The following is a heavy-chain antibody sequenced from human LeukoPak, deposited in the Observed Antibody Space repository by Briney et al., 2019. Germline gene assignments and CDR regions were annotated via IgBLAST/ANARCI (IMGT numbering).Heavy chain of an antibody. Sequence: SETLSLTCTVSGGSISSGSHHWGWFRQSPGKGLEWIGSIYYSRTTYYNPSLKSRVTISVDTSKNQFSLKLSSVTAADTAVYYCATYMTTVNYWGQGTLVTVSS. D-gene: IGHD4-17*01. CDR1: GGSISSGSHH. CDR3: ATYMTTVNY. V-gene: IGHV4-39*07. CDR2: IYYSRTT. J-gene: IGHJ4*02.